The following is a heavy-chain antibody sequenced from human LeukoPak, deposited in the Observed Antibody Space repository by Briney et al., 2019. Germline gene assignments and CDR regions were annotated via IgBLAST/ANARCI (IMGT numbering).Heavy chain of an antibody. J-gene: IGHJ6*03. CDR3: ARDYFDSSDYPQTYYYYYMDV. V-gene: IGHV3-21*01. CDR2: ISSTSSFI. D-gene: IGHD3-22*01. CDR1: GFTFTRYS. Sequence: PGRSVRLSCAASGFTFTRYSMNSVRQAPGKGLEWVASISSTSSFIYSADSVKGRFTISRDTAKNSLFLQMNSLRAEDTAIYYCARDYFDSSDYPQTYYYYYMDVWGKGTTVTVPS.